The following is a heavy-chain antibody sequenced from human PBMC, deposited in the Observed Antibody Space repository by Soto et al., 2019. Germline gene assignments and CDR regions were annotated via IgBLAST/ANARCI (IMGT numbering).Heavy chain of an antibody. V-gene: IGHV1-18*01. Sequence: ASVKVSCQASGYTFTSYGISWVRQAPGQGLEWMGWISAYNGNTNYAQKLQGRVTMTTDTSTSTAYMELRSLRSDDTAVYYCARVFSLSXGYSYGPTQYYYYGMDVWGQGTTVTVSS. D-gene: IGHD5-18*01. CDR3: ARVFSLSXGYSYGPTQYYYYGMDV. J-gene: IGHJ6*02. CDR2: ISAYNGNT. CDR1: GYTFTSYG.